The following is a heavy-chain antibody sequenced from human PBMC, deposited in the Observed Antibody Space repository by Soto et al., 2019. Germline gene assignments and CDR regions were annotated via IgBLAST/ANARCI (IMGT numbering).Heavy chain of an antibody. V-gene: IGHV4-4*07. J-gene: IGHJ5*02. D-gene: IGHD1-1*01. CDR2: IYATGTT. CDR1: GASMSRFY. Sequence: SETLSLTCTVSGASMSRFYWRWIRKSAGKGLEWIGRIYATGTTDYNPSLKSRVMMSVDTSKKQFSLKLRSVTAADTAVYYCVRDGTKTLRDWFDPWGQGISVTVS. CDR3: VRDGTKTLRDWFDP.